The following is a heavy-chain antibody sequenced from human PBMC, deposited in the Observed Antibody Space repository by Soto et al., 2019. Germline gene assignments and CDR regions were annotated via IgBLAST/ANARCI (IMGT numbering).Heavy chain of an antibody. D-gene: IGHD3-3*01. CDR1: GYTFTNY. Sequence: QAQLVQSGAEAKRPGTSVKVACKFSGYTFTNYFHWIRQARGQGLEWMGWMKPNDVDTEYARKFQGRMTSTRDTSITTAYMALSSLTSDGAGVYYCARENWSDVDWGQGTLVTVSS. V-gene: IGHV1-2*02. J-gene: IGHJ4*02. CDR2: MKPNDVDT. CDR3: ARENWSDVD.